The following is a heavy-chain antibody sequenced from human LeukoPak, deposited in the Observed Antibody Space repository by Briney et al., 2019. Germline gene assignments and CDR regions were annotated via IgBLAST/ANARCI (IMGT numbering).Heavy chain of an antibody. V-gene: IGHV3-7*01. CDR2: IRPDANDG. CDR1: GFTFSHYW. CDR3: ARADWGSIDY. D-gene: IGHD7-27*01. Sequence: GGSLRLSCAASGFTFSHYWMAWVRQAPGKGLEWVAIIRPDANDGSYVDSVKGRFTISRDNTKNSLYLQLNSLRAEDTAVYFCARADWGSIDYWGQGALVTVSS. J-gene: IGHJ4*02.